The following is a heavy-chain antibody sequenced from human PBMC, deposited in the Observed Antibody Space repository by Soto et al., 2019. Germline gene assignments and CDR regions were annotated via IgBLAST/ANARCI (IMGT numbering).Heavy chain of an antibody. J-gene: IGHJ4*02. V-gene: IGHV1-18*01. CDR1: GYTFTTYG. CDR3: ARGPTDYYDNSGNYFLDY. D-gene: IGHD3-22*01. Sequence: QVQLVQSGAEVKKPGASVKVSCKASGYTFTTYGMSWVRQAPGQGLDWMGWISTYNGNTKYAERLQGRVTMTTDKTTSTAYVELRSLRSDDTAVYYCARGPTDYYDNSGNYFLDYWGQGTLGTVSS. CDR2: ISTYNGNT.